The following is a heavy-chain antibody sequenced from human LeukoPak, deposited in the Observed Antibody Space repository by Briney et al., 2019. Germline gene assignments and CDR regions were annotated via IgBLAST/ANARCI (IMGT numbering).Heavy chain of an antibody. CDR1: GVSINSYY. Sequence: SETLSLTCTVSGVSINSYYWSWIRQPPGKGLEWIGNIYSGTTNYTPSLRSRVTILLDTSKNQFSLMLSSVTVAGTAIYYCARGQRWSDHWGQGTLVTVSS. CDR2: IYSGTT. V-gene: IGHV4-59*01. CDR3: ARGQRWSDH. D-gene: IGHD4-23*01. J-gene: IGHJ4*02.